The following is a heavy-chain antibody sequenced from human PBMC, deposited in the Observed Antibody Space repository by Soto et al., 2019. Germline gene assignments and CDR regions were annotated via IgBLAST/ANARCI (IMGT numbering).Heavy chain of an antibody. CDR2: ITHSGRT. V-gene: IGHV4-34*01. CDR3: ARIGRYSNYFRENWFDP. CDR1: GGSFSGYY. D-gene: IGHD4-4*01. Sequence: QVQQHQWGAVLLKPSETLSLTCAVYGGSFSGYYWSWIRQPPGQGLEWVGEITHSGRTNYNPSLKSRVTISVDTSKNQFSLKLSSVTAADTAVYYCARIGRYSNYFRENWFDPWGQGTLVTVSS. J-gene: IGHJ5*02.